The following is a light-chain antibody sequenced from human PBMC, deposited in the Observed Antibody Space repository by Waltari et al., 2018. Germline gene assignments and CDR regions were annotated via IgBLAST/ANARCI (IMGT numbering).Light chain of an antibody. CDR2: DAS. CDR1: QSVSSY. J-gene: IGKJ4*01. CDR3: QQRSNWLT. V-gene: IGKV3-11*01. Sequence: PGERATLSGRASQSVSSYLAWYQQKPGQAPRLLTYDASNRATGIPARFSGSGSGTDFTLTISSLEPEDFAVYYCQQRSNWLTFGGGTKVEIK.